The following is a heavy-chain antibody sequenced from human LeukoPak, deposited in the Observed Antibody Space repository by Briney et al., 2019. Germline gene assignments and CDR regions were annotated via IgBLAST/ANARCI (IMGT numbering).Heavy chain of an antibody. CDR2: IYHSGST. D-gene: IGHD4-11*01. CDR3: ARHRRLSVTTLRDHYYYYYMDV. CDR1: GYSISSGYY. V-gene: IGHV4-38-2*01. Sequence: NSSETLSLTCAVSGYSISSGYYWGWIRQPPGKGLEWIGSIYHSGSTYYNPSLKSRVTISVDTSKNQFSLKLSSVTAADTAVYYCARHRRLSVTTLRDHYYYYYMDVWGKGTTVTVSS. J-gene: IGHJ6*03.